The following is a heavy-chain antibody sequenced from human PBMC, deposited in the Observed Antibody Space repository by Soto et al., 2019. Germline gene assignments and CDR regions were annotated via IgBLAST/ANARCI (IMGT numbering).Heavy chain of an antibody. CDR1: GGSFSGYY. D-gene: IGHD6-19*01. Sequence: SETLSLTCAVYGGSFSGYYWSWIRQPPGKGLEWIGEINHSGSTNYNPSLKSRVTISVDTSKNQFSLKLSSVTAADTAVYYCARHSSGWWGYYFDYWGQGTLVTVSS. J-gene: IGHJ4*02. V-gene: IGHV4-34*01. CDR3: ARHSSGWWGYYFDY. CDR2: INHSGST.